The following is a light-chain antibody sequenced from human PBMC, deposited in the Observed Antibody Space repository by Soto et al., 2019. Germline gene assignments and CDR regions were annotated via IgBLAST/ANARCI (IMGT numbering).Light chain of an antibody. Sequence: QSVLTQPPSVSGAPGQIITISCTGSSSNIGAGYDVHWYQQLPGTAPKLLIYENTNRPAGVPGRFSGSKSGTSASLANTGLQAEDEADYYCQSYDSSLSGSVFGGGTKLTVL. CDR2: ENT. CDR3: QSYDSSLSGSV. V-gene: IGLV1-40*01. CDR1: SSNIGAGYD. J-gene: IGLJ2*01.